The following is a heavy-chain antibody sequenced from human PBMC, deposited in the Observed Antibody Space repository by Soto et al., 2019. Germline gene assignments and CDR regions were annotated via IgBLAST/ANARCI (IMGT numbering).Heavy chain of an antibody. CDR1: GFTFSNAW. CDR3: SKSIAAAG. V-gene: IGHV3-15*01. J-gene: IGHJ4*02. Sequence: EVQLVESGGGLVKPGGSLRLSCAASGFTFSNAWMSWVSQAPGKGRDWVGRSKSKTDGGTTDYAAPVKGRFTIARDDSKNTRYLQMNSLKTEDTAVYYCSKSIAAAGWGQGTLVTVSS. CDR2: SKSKTDGGTT. D-gene: IGHD6-13*01.